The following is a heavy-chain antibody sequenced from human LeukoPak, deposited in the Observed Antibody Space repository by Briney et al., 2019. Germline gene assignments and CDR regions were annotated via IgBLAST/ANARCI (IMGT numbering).Heavy chain of an antibody. CDR2: IASSGTTR. Sequence: GGSLRLSCAVSGFPFSVYEMNWVRQAPRKWLEGVSNIASSGTTRYYADSVKGRFSIYRDNAENSLYLQMNSLRVEDTGIYYCALLAVASDFDYWGQGALVTVSS. CDR3: ALLAVASDFDY. D-gene: IGHD6-19*01. CDR1: GFPFSVYE. V-gene: IGHV3-48*03. J-gene: IGHJ4*02.